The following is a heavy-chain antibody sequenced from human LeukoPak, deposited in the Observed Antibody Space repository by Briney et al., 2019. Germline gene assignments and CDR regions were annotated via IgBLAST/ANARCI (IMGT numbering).Heavy chain of an antibody. D-gene: IGHD3-3*01. CDR1: GFTLSTYA. J-gene: IGHJ4*02. V-gene: IGHV3-23*01. Sequence: GGSLRLSCAASGFTLSTYAMSWVRQAPGKGLEWVSAISGSGGSTYYADSVKGRFTISRDNSKNTLYLQMNSLRAEDTALYYCAKGRPNYDFWSGPIPTFDYWGQGTLVTVSS. CDR3: AKGRPNYDFWSGPIPTFDY. CDR2: ISGSGGST.